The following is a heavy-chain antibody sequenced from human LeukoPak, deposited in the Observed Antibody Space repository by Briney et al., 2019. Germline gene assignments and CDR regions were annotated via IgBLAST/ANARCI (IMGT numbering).Heavy chain of an antibody. CDR3: AAETAVAGNNWFDP. D-gene: IGHD6-19*01. J-gene: IGHJ5*02. CDR1: GFTFTSSA. V-gene: IGHV1-58*01. CDR2: IVVGSGNT. Sequence: GASVKVSYKASGFTFTSSAVQWVRQARGQRLEWIGWIVVGSGNTNYAQKFQERVTITRDMSTSTAYMELSSLRSEDTAVYYCAAETAVAGNNWFDPWGQGTLATVSS.